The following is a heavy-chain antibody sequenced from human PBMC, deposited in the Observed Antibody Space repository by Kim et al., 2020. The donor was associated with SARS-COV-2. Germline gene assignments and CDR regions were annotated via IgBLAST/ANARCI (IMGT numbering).Heavy chain of an antibody. V-gene: IGHV3-23*01. J-gene: IGHJ6*02. D-gene: IGHD3-10*01. CDR3: TKGTSRRVYGMDV. CDR2: FGGSGTGT. Sequence: GGSLRLSCAASGFPFSMFAMNWVRQAPGKGLEWVAAFGGSGTGTYYADSVKGRFTISRDNSKNTLYLQMNRLRAEDTAVYYCTKGTSRRVYGMDVWGQGTTVTVSS. CDR1: GFPFSMFA.